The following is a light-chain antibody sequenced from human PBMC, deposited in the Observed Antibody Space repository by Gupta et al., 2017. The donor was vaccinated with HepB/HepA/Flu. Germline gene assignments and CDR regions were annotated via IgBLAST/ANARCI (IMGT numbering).Light chain of an antibody. CDR3: QQYTAYSRT. Sequence: DIQMTQFPSTLSASVGDRVTITCRASQTISSWMAWYQQRPGKAPKLLIQRASSLESGVPSRFSGSASGTEFTLTISSLQPDDFATYYCQQYTAYSRTFGQGTKVEIK. J-gene: IGKJ1*01. V-gene: IGKV1-5*03. CDR1: QTISSW. CDR2: RAS.